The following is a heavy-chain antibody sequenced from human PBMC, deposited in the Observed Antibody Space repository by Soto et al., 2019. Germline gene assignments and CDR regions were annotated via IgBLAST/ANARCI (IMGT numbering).Heavy chain of an antibody. CDR1: GFTFSSYW. D-gene: IGHD2-15*01. V-gene: IGHV3-74*01. CDR2: INRDGSST. Sequence: EVQLVESGGGLVQPGGSLRLSCAASGFTFSSYWMHWVRQAPGKGLVWVSRINRDGSSTSYAGSVNGRFTISRDNAKNTLYMQMNSLRAEDTAVYYCHRTSLVVAAATREDYWGQGTLVTVSS. J-gene: IGHJ4*02. CDR3: HRTSLVVAAATREDY.